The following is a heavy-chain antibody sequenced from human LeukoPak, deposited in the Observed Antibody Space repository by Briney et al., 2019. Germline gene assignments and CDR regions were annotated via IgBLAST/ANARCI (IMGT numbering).Heavy chain of an antibody. CDR2: ISRSSRHV. J-gene: IGHJ3*02. Sequence: GSLRLSCAASGFTFSDYSMNWVRQAPGKGLEWVSSISRSSRHVYYADSLEGRFTISRDNSKNTLYLQMNSLRAEDTAVYYCARGYSSGKGNAFDIWGQGTMVTVSS. CDR3: ARGYSSGKGNAFDI. V-gene: IGHV3-21*04. CDR1: GFTFSDYS. D-gene: IGHD6-19*01.